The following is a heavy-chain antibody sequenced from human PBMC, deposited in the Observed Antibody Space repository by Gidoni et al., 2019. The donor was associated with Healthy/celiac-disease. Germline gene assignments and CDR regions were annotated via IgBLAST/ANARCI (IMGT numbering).Heavy chain of an antibody. J-gene: IGHJ6*02. V-gene: IGHV1-69*04. D-gene: IGHD3-16*01. Sequence: PGSSVKVSCKASGGTFSSYTISWVRQAPGQGLEWMGRIIPILGIANYAQKFQGRVTITADKSTSTAYMELSSLRSEDTAVYYCARDLGGAAEGPGNYYYGMDVWGQGTTVTVSS. CDR3: ARDLGGAAEGPGNYYYGMDV. CDR1: GGTFSSYT. CDR2: IIPILGIA.